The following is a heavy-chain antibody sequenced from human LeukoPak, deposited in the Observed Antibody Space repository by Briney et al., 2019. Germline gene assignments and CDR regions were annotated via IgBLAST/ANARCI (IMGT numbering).Heavy chain of an antibody. CDR1: GYTFTSYA. V-gene: IGHV1-3*03. J-gene: IGHJ6*03. Sequence: ASVKVSCKASGYTFTSYAMHWVRQAPGQRLEWMGWINAGNGNTKYSQEFQGRVTITRDTSASTAYMELSSLRSEDMAVYYCARGVGATRAGYYYMDVWGKGTTVTVSS. D-gene: IGHD1-26*01. CDR2: INAGNGNT. CDR3: ARGVGATRAGYYYMDV.